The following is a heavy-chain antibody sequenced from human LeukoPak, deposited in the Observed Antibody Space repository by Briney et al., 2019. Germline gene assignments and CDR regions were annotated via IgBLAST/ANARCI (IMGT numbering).Heavy chain of an antibody. CDR1: GYTFTGYY. J-gene: IGHJ6*03. V-gene: IGHV1-8*02. D-gene: IGHD3-10*01. CDR2: MNPNSGNT. Sequence: GASVKVSCKASGYTFTGYYMHWVRQATGQGLEWMGWMNPNSGNTGYAQKFQGRVTMTRNTSISTAYMELSSLRSEDTAVYYCARGHPITMVRGVIIKANYYYYYMDVWGKGTTVTISS. CDR3: ARGHPITMVRGVIIKANYYYYYMDV.